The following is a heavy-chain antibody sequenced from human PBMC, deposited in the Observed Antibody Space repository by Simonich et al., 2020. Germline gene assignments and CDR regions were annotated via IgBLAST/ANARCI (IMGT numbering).Heavy chain of an antibody. D-gene: IGHD6-13*01. CDR1: GFTFSSYG. V-gene: IGHV3-33*01. CDR3: ARAYSSSWYNWFDP. J-gene: IGHJ5*02. CDR2: IWYEGSNK. Sequence: QVQLVESGGGVVQPGRSLRLSCAASGFTFSSYGMHWVRQAPGRGWEWVEVIWYEGSNKNYAYSVKGRFTISRDNSKNTLYLQRNSLRAEDTAVYYCARAYSSSWYNWFDPWGQGTLVTVSS.